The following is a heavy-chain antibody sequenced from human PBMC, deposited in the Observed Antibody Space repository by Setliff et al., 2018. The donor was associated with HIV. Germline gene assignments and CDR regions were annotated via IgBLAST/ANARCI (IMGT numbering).Heavy chain of an antibody. V-gene: IGHV1-2*02. CDR3: ARDLAYCSGGSCYRPFIYYFYYMDV. CDR2: VIPNSGKT. Sequence: GASVKVSCKASGYTFTDYYIHWVRQAPGQGLEWMGCVIPNSGKTYYAQEFQGRVTMTSDTSINTAYMEVSWLTSDDTAIYYCARDLAYCSGGSCYRPFIYYFYYMDVWGKGATVTVSS. CDR1: GYTFTDYY. D-gene: IGHD2-15*01. J-gene: IGHJ6*03.